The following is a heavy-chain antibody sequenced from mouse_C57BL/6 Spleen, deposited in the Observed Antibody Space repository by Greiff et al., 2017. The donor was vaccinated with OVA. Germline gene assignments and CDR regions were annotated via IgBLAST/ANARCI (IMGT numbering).Heavy chain of an antibody. CDR2: IDPSDSYT. CDR3: ARHAMVATAYFDY. J-gene: IGHJ2*01. CDR1: GYTFTSYW. V-gene: IGHV1-69*01. D-gene: IGHD2-2*01. Sequence: QVQLQQPGAELVMPGASVKLSCKASGYTFTSYWMHWVKQRPGQGLEWIGEIDPSDSYTNYNQKFKSKSTLTVDKSSSTAYMQLSSLTSEDSAVYYCARHAMVATAYFDYWGQGTTLTVSS.